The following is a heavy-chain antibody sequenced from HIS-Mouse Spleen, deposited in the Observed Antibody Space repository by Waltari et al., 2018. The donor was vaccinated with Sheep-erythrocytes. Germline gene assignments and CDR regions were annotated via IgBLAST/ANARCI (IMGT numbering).Heavy chain of an antibody. CDR2: ISGSGGST. V-gene: IGHV3-23*01. CDR3: AKRRTGDGGLDY. D-gene: IGHD7-27*01. J-gene: IGHJ4*02. Sequence: EVQLLESGGGLVQPGGSLRLSCAASGFTFSSYAMSWVRQPPGKGLGWDSAISGSGGSTYYADSVKGRFTISRDNSKNTLYLQMNSLRAEDTAVYYCAKRRTGDGGLDYWGQGTLVTVSS. CDR1: GFTFSSYA.